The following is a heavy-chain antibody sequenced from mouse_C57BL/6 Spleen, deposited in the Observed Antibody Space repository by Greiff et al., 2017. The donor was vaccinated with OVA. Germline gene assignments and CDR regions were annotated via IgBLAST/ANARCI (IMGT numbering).Heavy chain of an antibody. Sequence: EVKLMESGGGLVQPGGSLSLSCAASGFTFTDYYMSWVRQPPGKALEWLGFIRNKANGYTTEYSASVKGRFTISRDNSQSILYLQMNALRAEDSATYYCARYKANWVYFDVWGTGTTVTVSS. CDR3: ARYKANWVYFDV. CDR1: GFTFTDYY. D-gene: IGHD4-1*01. J-gene: IGHJ1*03. V-gene: IGHV7-3*01. CDR2: IRNKANGYTT.